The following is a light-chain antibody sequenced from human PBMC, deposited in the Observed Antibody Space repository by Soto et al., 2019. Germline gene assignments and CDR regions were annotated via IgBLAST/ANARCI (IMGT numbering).Light chain of an antibody. Sequence: EIVVTQSPATLSLSPGERATLSCRASQSVSSSYLAWYQQKPGQAPRLLIYGASSRATGIPDRFSGSGSGTDFTLTISSLEPEDFAVYYCQQRSNWPPITFGQGTRLEIK. V-gene: IGKV3D-20*02. J-gene: IGKJ5*01. CDR2: GAS. CDR1: QSVSSSY. CDR3: QQRSNWPPIT.